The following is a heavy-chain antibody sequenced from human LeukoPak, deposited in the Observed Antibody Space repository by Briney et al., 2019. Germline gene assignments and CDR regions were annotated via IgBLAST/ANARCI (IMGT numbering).Heavy chain of an antibody. CDR3: ARESSSAYYYYMDV. Sequence: PGGSLRLSCAATGFTFSSCWMSWVRQAPGKGLEWVANIKQDGSEKYYVDSVKGRFTISRDNAKNSLYLQMNSLRAEDTAVYYCARESSSAYYYYMDVWGKGTTVTVSS. V-gene: IGHV3-7*01. J-gene: IGHJ6*03. CDR2: IKQDGSEK. D-gene: IGHD6-25*01. CDR1: GFTFSSCW.